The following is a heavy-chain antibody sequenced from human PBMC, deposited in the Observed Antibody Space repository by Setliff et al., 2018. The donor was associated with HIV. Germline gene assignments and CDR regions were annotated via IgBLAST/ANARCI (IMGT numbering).Heavy chain of an antibody. J-gene: IGHJ5*01. Sequence: SETLSLTCTVSGGSIIDSRYFWGWIRQPPGKGLEWIGSVYYSGITYYSSSLKSRVTVSVDTSRIQFSRKLTSVTAADTAVYKCVRHVWSDDFLVPGWFDSWSRGTLVTVSS. CDR2: VYYSGIT. V-gene: IGHV4-39*01. CDR1: GGSIIDSRYF. D-gene: IGHD3-3*01. CDR3: VRHVWSDDFLVPGWFDS.